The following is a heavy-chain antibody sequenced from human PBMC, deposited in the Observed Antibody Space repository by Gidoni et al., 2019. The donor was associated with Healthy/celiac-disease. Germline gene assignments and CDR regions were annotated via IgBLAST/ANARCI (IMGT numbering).Heavy chain of an antibody. CDR3: ARGGILGSYGLDY. Sequence: QVQLQQWGAGLLKPSETLSLTCAVYGGSFSGYYWSWIRQPPGKGLEWIGEINHSGSTNYNPSLKSRVTISGDTSKNQFSLKLSSVTAADTAVYYCARGGILGSYGLDYWGQGTLVTVSS. D-gene: IGHD5-18*01. V-gene: IGHV4-34*01. CDR2: INHSGST. J-gene: IGHJ4*02. CDR1: GGSFSGYY.